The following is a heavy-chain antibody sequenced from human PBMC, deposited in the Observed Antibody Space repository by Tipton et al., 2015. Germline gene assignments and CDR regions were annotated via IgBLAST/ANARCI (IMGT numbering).Heavy chain of an antibody. V-gene: IGHV4-61*01. J-gene: IGHJ6*02. Sequence: TLSLTCTASGGSVSSGSYYWSWIRQPPGKGLEWIGYISYSGSTHYNPSLKRRVTISLDTSKNQFSLTLNSVTAADTAVYYCARDLEHGMDVWGQGTTVTVSS. CDR2: ISYSGST. CDR3: ARDLEHGMDV. D-gene: IGHD5-24*01. CDR1: GGSVSSGSYY.